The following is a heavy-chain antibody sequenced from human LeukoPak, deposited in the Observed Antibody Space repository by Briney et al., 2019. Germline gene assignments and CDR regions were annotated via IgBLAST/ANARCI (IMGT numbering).Heavy chain of an antibody. J-gene: IGHJ4*02. V-gene: IGHV3-21*01. CDR1: GFTFSSYS. CDR3: ATDPRFLEWLPNDY. CDR2: ISSSSSYI. D-gene: IGHD3-3*01. Sequence: GGSLRLSCAASGFTFSSYSMNWVRQAPGKGLEWVSSISSSSSYIDYADTVKGRFTISTDNAKNSQYLQINSLRAENTAVYYCATDPRFLEWLPNDYWGQGTLVTVSS.